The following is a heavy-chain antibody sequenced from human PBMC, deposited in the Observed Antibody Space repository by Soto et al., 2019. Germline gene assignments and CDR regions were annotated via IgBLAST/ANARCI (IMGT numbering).Heavy chain of an antibody. CDR3: EKDSSPHPMIRGKGYFDL. V-gene: IGHV3-23*01. CDR2: ISGSGGST. D-gene: IGHD3-10*01. J-gene: IGHJ2*01. CDR1: GFTFSSYA. Sequence: EVQLLESGGGLVQPGGSLRLSCAASGFTFSSYAMSWVRQAPGKGLEWVSAISGSGGSTYYADSVKGRFTISRDNSKNTMYLQMNSLRAEDTAVYYCEKDSSPHPMIRGKGYFDLWGRGTLVTVSS.